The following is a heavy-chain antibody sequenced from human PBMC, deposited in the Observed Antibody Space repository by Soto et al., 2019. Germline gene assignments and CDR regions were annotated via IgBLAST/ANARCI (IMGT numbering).Heavy chain of an antibody. CDR1: GGSIIKFY. Sequence: TSETLSLTCSVSGGSIIKFYCIFIRNTAGKGLEWMGRVYATGTTDYNPSLRSRVAMSVDISKKTFSLRLTSVTAADTGVYYCVRDGSKTLRDWFDPWGQGKLVTVSS. D-gene: IGHD4-17*01. J-gene: IGHJ5*02. V-gene: IGHV4-4*07. CDR3: VRDGSKTLRDWFDP. CDR2: VYATGTT.